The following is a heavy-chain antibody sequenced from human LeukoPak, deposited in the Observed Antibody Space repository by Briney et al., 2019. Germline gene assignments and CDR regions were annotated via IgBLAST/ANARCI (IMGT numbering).Heavy chain of an antibody. Sequence: PGGSLRLSCAASGFTFSKYAMNWVRQAPGEGLEWVSSISISATGTYYADSVKGRFTISRDDSKNTLYLQMRSLRADDTAVYFCAKKSTTVPGTPYFDYWGQGTLVTVSS. CDR1: GFTFSKYA. CDR3: AKKSTTVPGTPYFDY. V-gene: IGHV3-23*05. D-gene: IGHD6-19*01. CDR2: ISISATGT. J-gene: IGHJ4*02.